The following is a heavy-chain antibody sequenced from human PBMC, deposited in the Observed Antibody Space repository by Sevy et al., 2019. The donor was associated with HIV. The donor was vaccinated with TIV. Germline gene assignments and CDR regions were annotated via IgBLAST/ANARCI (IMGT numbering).Heavy chain of an antibody. J-gene: IGHJ6*02. V-gene: IGHV3-13*05. CDR1: GFTFSSYD. D-gene: IGHD5-12*01. Sequence: GGSLRLSCVAAGFTFSSYDMHWVRQVTGKGLEWISGVGPAGDQFYPGSVKGRFTYSRENAKNSFYLQMNNLRAGDTAVYYCARSGGYSDYGMDVWGQGTTVTVSS. CDR3: ARSGGYSDYGMDV. CDR2: VGPAGDQ.